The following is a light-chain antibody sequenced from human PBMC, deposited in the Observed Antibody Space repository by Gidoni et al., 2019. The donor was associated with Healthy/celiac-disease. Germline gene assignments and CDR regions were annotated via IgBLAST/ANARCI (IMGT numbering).Light chain of an antibody. CDR2: DAS. J-gene: IGKJ2*01. CDR3: QQRSNYT. Sequence: EIVLTQSPATLSLSPGERPTLSCRASQSVSSYLAWYQQKPGQAPRLLIYDASNRATGIPARFSGSGSGTDFTLTISSLEPEDFAVYYCQQRSNYTFGQGTKLEIK. V-gene: IGKV3-11*01. CDR1: QSVSSY.